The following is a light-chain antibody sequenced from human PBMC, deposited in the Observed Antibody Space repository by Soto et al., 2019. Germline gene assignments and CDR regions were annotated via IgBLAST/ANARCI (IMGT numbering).Light chain of an antibody. Sequence: EIVMAQSPATLSVSPGEGATLSCRASQTVYSNLAWYQQKPGQAPRLLIDGASTRATGIPARFSGSGSGTEFTLTISSLQSEDFAVYYCQQYNKWPLTFGGGTTLEIK. CDR2: GAS. V-gene: IGKV3-15*01. J-gene: IGKJ4*01. CDR3: QQYNKWPLT. CDR1: QTVYSN.